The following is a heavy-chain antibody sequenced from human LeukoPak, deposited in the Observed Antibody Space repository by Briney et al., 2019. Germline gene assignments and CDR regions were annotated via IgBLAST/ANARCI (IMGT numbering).Heavy chain of an antibody. D-gene: IGHD3-22*01. CDR3: AGTPPDSSGYYY. Sequence: PSETLSLTCTVSGGSISSSSYYWGWIRQPPGKGLEWIGSIYYSGSTYYNPSLKSRDTISVDTSKNQFSLKLSSVTAADTAVYYCAGTPPDSSGYYYVGQGTLVTVSS. CDR1: GGSISSSSYY. V-gene: IGHV4-39*01. J-gene: IGHJ4*02. CDR2: IYYSGST.